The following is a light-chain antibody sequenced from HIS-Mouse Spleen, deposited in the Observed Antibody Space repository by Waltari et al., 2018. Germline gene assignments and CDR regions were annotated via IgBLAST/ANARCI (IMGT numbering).Light chain of an antibody. CDR2: EGS. J-gene: IGLJ3*02. CDR1: SSDFGSYNL. Sequence: QSALTQPASVSGSPGQSITIPCTGTSSDFGSYNLVSWYQQHPGKAHKLMIYEGSKRPSGVSNRFSGSKSGNTASLTISGLQAEDEADYYCCSYAGSSTRWVFGGGTKLTVL. V-gene: IGLV2-23*01. CDR3: CSYAGSSTRWV.